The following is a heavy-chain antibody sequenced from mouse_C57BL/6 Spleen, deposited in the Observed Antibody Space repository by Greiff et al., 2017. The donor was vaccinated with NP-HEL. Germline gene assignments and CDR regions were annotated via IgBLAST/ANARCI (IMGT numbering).Heavy chain of an antibody. V-gene: IGHV1-55*01. D-gene: IGHD2-3*01. J-gene: IGHJ2*01. Sequence: QVQLKQPGAELVKPGASVKMSCKASGYTFTSYWITWVKQRPGQGLEWIGDIYPGSGSTNYNEKFKSKATLTVDTSSSTAYMQLSSLTSEDSAVYYCARGDDGYYAFDYWGQGTTLTVSS. CDR3: ARGDDGYYAFDY. CDR2: IYPGSGST. CDR1: GYTFTSYW.